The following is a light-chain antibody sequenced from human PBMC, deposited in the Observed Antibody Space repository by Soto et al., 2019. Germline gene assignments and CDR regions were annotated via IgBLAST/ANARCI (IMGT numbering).Light chain of an antibody. CDR3: QQYGSSPRT. Sequence: DNEMTQSPGNLSLSPGERATLSCRASQSVFRNYLSWYQKKAGQAPSLLIYGASLKDTGIPDRFSGSGSGTDFTLTISRLEPEDFAVYYCQQYGSSPRTFGPGSRVEIK. V-gene: IGKV3-20*01. CDR1: QSVFRNY. CDR2: GAS. J-gene: IGKJ1*01.